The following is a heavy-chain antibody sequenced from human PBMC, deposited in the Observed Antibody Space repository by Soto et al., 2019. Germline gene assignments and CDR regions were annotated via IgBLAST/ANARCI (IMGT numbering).Heavy chain of an antibody. V-gene: IGHV3-53*01. CDR2: IYSGGST. CDR3: ARQEDRADFWSGYYDYYYGMDV. Sequence: EVQLVESGGGLIQPGGSLRLSCAASGFTVSSNYMSWVRQAPGKGLEWVSVIYSGGSTYYADSVKGRFTISRDNSKNTLYLQMNSLRAGDTAVYYCARQEDRADFWSGYYDYYYGMDVWGQGTTVTVSS. CDR1: GFTVSSNY. J-gene: IGHJ6*02. D-gene: IGHD3-3*01.